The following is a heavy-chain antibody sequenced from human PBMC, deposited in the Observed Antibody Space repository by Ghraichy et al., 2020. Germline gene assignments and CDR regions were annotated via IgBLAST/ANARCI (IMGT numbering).Heavy chain of an antibody. Sequence: SETLSLTCVVYGGTFSGYYWTWIRQPPGKGLEWIGEINHSGSTNYNPSLKSRVTMSADTPKNQFSLRLSSVTAADTAMYYCARGLRGLAAAATWTNWFDPWGQGTLVTVSS. D-gene: IGHD6-13*01. CDR2: INHSGST. CDR3: ARGLRGLAAAATWTNWFDP. CDR1: GGTFSGYY. J-gene: IGHJ5*02. V-gene: IGHV4-34*01.